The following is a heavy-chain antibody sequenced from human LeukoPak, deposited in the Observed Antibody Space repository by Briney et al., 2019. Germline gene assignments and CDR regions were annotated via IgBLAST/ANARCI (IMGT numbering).Heavy chain of an antibody. J-gene: IGHJ6*02. Sequence: GGSLRLSCAASGFTFSTYSMNWVRQAPGKGLEWVSSISSTSSYIYYADSVKGRFTISRDNAKNSLYLQMNSLRAVDTAVYYCARPTGIFYYGMDVWGQGTTVTVSS. CDR2: ISSTSSYI. CDR3: ARPTGIFYYGMDV. CDR1: GFTFSTYS. V-gene: IGHV3-21*06. D-gene: IGHD4-17*01.